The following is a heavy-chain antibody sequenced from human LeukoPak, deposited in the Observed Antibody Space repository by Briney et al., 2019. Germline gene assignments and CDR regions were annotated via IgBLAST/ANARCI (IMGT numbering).Heavy chain of an antibody. CDR1: GFTFDDYA. CDR2: ISWNSGSI. CDR3: AKGPDTAMVAFFDY. Sequence: GRSLRLSCAASGFTFDDYAMHWVRQAPGKGLEWVSGISWNSGSIGYADSVKGRFTISRDNAKNSLYLQMNSLRAEDTALYYCAKGPDTAMVAFFDYWGQGTLVTVSS. V-gene: IGHV3-9*01. D-gene: IGHD5-18*01. J-gene: IGHJ4*02.